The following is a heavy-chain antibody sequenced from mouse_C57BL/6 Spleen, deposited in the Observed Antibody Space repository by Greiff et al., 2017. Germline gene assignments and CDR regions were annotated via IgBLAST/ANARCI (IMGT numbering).Heavy chain of an antibody. CDR1: GFSLTSYG. CDR3: ARNPRAITTVVAEGAMDY. V-gene: IGHV2-2*01. D-gene: IGHD1-1*01. Sequence: VQLQQSGPGLVQPSPSLSITCTVSGFSLTSYGVHWVRQSPGKGLEWLGVIWSGGRTDYNAAFISRLSISKDNSKSQVFFKMNSLQADDTAIYYCARNPRAITTVVAEGAMDYWGQGTSVTVSS. CDR2: IWSGGRT. J-gene: IGHJ4*01.